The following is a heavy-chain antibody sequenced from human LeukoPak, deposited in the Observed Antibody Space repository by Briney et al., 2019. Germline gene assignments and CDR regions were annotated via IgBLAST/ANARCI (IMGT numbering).Heavy chain of an antibody. V-gene: IGHV1-69*05. Sequence: ASVKVSCKASGGTFSSYAISWVRQAPGQRLEWMGRIIPIFGTANYAQKFQGRVTITTDESTSTAYMELSSLRSEDTAVYYCARVAGQLANWFDPWGQGTLVTVSS. CDR3: ARVAGQLANWFDP. CDR1: GGTFSSYA. CDR2: IIPIFGTA. J-gene: IGHJ5*02. D-gene: IGHD6-13*01.